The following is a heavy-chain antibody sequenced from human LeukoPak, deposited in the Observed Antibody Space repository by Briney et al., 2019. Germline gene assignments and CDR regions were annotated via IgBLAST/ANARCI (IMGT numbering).Heavy chain of an antibody. CDR1: GFTFSDYY. J-gene: IGHJ3*02. Sequence: GGSLRLSCAASGFTFSDYYMSWIRQAPGKGLEWVSYISSSGSTIYYADSVKGRFTISRDNAKNSLYLQMNSLRAEDTAWYYCAKDPHPNYYDSSGPIWGQGTMVTVSS. CDR3: AKDPHPNYYDSSGPI. D-gene: IGHD3-22*01. V-gene: IGHV3-11*04. CDR2: ISSSGSTI.